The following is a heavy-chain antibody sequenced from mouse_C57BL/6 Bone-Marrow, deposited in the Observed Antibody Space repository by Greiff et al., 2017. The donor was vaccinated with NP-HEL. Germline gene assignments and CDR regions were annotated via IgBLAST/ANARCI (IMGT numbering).Heavy chain of an antibody. CDR3: ARGDDLVPYFDY. Sequence: QVHVKQSGAELVRPGTSVKLSCTASGYTFTSYWMPWVKQRPGQGLEWIGVIDPSDSYTNYNQTVKGKATLTVDTSSSTAYMQLSSLTSEDSAVYYCARGDDLVPYFDYWGQGTTLTVSS. D-gene: IGHD2-4*01. CDR2: IDPSDSYT. V-gene: IGHV1-59*01. CDR1: GYTFTSYW. J-gene: IGHJ2*01.